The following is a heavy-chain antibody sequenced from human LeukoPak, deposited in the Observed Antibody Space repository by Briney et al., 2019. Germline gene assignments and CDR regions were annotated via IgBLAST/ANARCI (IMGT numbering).Heavy chain of an antibody. CDR3: ARDLYYDFWSGYSPSPDY. CDR1: GFTFSSYS. D-gene: IGHD3-3*01. J-gene: IGHJ4*02. V-gene: IGHV3-21*01. CDR2: ISSSSSYI. Sequence: GGSLRLSCAASGFTFSSYSMNWVRQAPGKGLEWVSSISSSSSYIYYADSVKGRFTISRDNAKNSLYLQMNSLRAEDTAVYYCARDLYYDFWSGYSPSPDYWGQGTLVTVPS.